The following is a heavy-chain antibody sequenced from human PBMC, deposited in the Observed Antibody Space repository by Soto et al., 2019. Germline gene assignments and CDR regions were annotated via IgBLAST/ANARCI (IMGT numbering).Heavy chain of an antibody. CDR3: AHFGGSCYSCYFDY. V-gene: IGHV1-69*02. CDR2: IIPILGIA. Sequence: SVKVSCKASGCTFSSYTISWVRQAPGQGLEWMGRIIPILGIANYAQKFQGRVTITADKSTSTAYMELSSLRSEDTAVYYCAHFGGSCYSCYFDYWGQGTLVTVS. D-gene: IGHD2-15*01. CDR1: GCTFSSYT. J-gene: IGHJ4*02.